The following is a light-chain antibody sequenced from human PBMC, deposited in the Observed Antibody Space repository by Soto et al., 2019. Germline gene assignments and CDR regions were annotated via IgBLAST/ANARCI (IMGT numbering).Light chain of an antibody. CDR1: QSVSSSY. V-gene: IGKV3-20*01. Sequence: IVVTQSPCTLSLSPGERATLSCRASQSVSSSYLAWYQQKPGQAPRLLIYGASSRATGIPDRFSGSGSGTDFTLTISRLEPEDFAVYYCQQYRSTFGGGTKVDIK. J-gene: IGKJ4*01. CDR3: QQYRST. CDR2: GAS.